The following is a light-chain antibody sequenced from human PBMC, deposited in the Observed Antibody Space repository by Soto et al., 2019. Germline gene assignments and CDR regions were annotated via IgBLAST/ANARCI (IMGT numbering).Light chain of an antibody. CDR1: SHAVGRYDY. CDR3: NSYTSSNTLV. Sequence: QSVLTQPASVSGSPGQSITISCTGTSHAVGRYDYVSWYQQHPGKAPKILIYEVTYRPSGVSNRFSASKSGNTASLTISGLQPEDEADYYCNSYTSSNTLVFGTGTKVTVL. V-gene: IGLV2-14*01. J-gene: IGLJ1*01. CDR2: EVT.